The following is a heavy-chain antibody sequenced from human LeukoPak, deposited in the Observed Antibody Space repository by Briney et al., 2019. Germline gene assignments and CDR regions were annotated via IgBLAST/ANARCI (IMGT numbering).Heavy chain of an antibody. V-gene: IGHV4-34*01. CDR2: INHSGST. CDR3: ASFSSSWRGSWFDP. Sequence: ASETLSLTCAVYGGSFSGYYWSWIRQPPGKGLEWIGEINHSGSTNYNPSLMSRVTISVDTSKNQFSLKLSSVTAADTAVYYCASFSSSWRGSWFDPWGQGTLVTVSS. D-gene: IGHD6-13*01. J-gene: IGHJ5*02. CDR1: GGSFSGYY.